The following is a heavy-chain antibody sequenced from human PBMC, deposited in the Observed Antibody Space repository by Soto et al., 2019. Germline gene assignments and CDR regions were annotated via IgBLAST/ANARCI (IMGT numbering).Heavy chain of an antibody. CDR2: IKEDGSDK. Sequence: EVQLVESGGGLVQPGGSLRLSCAASGFTFSTYWMTWVRQAPGKGLEWVANIKEDGSDKNYVDSVKGRFTISRDNAKNSLYLQMNSRRVEDTALYYSARGGSESDYWGQGTLVIVSS. CDR3: ARGGSESDY. J-gene: IGHJ4*02. CDR1: GFTFSTYW. V-gene: IGHV3-7*01.